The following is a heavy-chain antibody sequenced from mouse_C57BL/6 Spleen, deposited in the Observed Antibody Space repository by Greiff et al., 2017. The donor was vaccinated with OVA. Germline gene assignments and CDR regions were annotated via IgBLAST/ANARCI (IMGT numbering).Heavy chain of an antibody. Sequence: EVQLKESGPELVKPGASVKISCKASGYSFTDYNMNWVKQSNGKSLEWIGVINPNYGTNSYNQKFKGKATLTVDQSSSTAYMQLNSLTSEDSAVYYCASGDGNYRGAMDYWGQGTSVTVSS. CDR3: ASGDGNYRGAMDY. D-gene: IGHD2-1*01. V-gene: IGHV1-39*01. CDR2: INPNYGTN. CDR1: GYSFTDYN. J-gene: IGHJ4*01.